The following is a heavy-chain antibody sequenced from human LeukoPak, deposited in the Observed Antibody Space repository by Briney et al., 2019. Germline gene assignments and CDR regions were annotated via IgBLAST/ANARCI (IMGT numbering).Heavy chain of an antibody. CDR3: AREIDYFYYYMDV. J-gene: IGHJ6*03. Sequence: TGGSLRLSCAAAGFSFSRYWMHWVRQAPGKGLVWVARIESDGSTTRYADSEKGRFTISRDNAKNTLYLQMNSLRTEDTAMYYCAREIDYFYYYMDVWGKGTTVTVSS. CDR2: IESDGSTT. V-gene: IGHV3-74*01. CDR1: GFSFSRYW.